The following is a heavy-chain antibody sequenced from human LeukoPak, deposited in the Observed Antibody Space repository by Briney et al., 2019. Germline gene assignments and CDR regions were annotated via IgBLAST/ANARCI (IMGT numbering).Heavy chain of an antibody. CDR2: ISSSGDTI. D-gene: IGHD3-9*01. CDR1: GFTFSSYE. J-gene: IGHJ4*02. Sequence: PGGSLRLSCAASGFTFSSYEMNWVRQAPGKGLEWVAHISSSGDTIFYADSMKGRFTISRDNAKNSLYLQMNSLRAEDTAVYYFTKKAEYDILTGYYTNSHFDYWGQGTLVTVSS. V-gene: IGHV3-48*03. CDR3: TKKAEYDILTGYYTNSHFDY.